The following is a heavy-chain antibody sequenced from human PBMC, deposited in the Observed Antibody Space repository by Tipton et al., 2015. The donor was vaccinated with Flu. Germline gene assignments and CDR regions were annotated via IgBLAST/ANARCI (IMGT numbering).Heavy chain of an antibody. D-gene: IGHD4-17*01. CDR1: GFTFDVYA. J-gene: IGHJ4*02. CDR2: IRRKAYGGTP. CDR3: TRDPLGAEAMDY. Sequence: SLRLSCTVSGFTFDVYAVSWVRQAPGKVREWVGFIRRKAYGGTPEYAASVKGRFTISRDESKSIAYLQMNSLKTEDTAFYYCTRDPLGAEAMDYWGPGTLVTVYS. V-gene: IGHV3-49*04.